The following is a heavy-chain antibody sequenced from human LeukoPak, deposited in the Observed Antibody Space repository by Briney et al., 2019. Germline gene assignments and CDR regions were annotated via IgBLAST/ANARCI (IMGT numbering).Heavy chain of an antibody. CDR3: AKDRIGYCSGGSCLFDY. D-gene: IGHD2-15*01. CDR1: GFIFNKNW. J-gene: IGHJ4*02. CDR2: IQGDGSNT. V-gene: IGHV3-74*01. Sequence: PGGSLRLSCVASGFIFNKNWMHWVRQAPGKGLVWVSRIQGDGSNTNYADSVKGRFTISRDNSKNTLYLQMNSLRAEDTAVYYCAKDRIGYCSGGSCLFDYWGQGTLVTVSS.